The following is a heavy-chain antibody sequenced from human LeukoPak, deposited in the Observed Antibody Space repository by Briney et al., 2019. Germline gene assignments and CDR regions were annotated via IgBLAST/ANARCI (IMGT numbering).Heavy chain of an antibody. D-gene: IGHD4-17*01. V-gene: IGHV3-74*01. CDR3: ASYRDRGY. Sequence: PGGSLRLSCAASGFTFSSYWMHWVRQAPGKGLVWVSRLNSDGSSTDYADSVKGRFTISRDNAKNTLYLQMNSLRAEDTAVYYCASYRDRGYWGQGTLVTVSS. J-gene: IGHJ4*02. CDR2: LNSDGSST. CDR1: GFTFSSYW.